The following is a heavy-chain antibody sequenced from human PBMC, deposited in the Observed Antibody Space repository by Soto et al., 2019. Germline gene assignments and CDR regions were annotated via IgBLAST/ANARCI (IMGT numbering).Heavy chain of an antibody. Sequence: QLQLQESGPGLVKPSETLSLTCTVSGGSISSSSYYWGWIRQPPGKGLEWIGSIDYSGSTYYNPSLKSRITISVDASKNQFSLKLSAVTAADTAVYYCARSSEEVVGATDYWGQGTLVTVSS. CDR2: IDYSGST. D-gene: IGHD1-26*01. V-gene: IGHV4-39*01. J-gene: IGHJ4*02. CDR1: GGSISSSSYY. CDR3: ARSSEEVVGATDY.